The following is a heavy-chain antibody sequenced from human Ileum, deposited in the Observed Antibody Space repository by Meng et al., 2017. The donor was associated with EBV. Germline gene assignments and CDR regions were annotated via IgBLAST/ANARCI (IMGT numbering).Heavy chain of an antibody. CDR2: ISGSGGST. Sequence: VELLEYGGVLVKPGGSLGISCAASGFTFSSYAMGWVRQAPGKGLEWVSAISGSGGSTYYADSVKGRFTISRDNSKNTPYLQMNSLRAEDTTVYYCAKVGIRWQQLSPWGQGTLVTVSS. V-gene: IGHV3-23*01. J-gene: IGHJ5*02. CDR1: GFTFSSYA. D-gene: IGHD6-13*01. CDR3: AKVGIRWQQLSP.